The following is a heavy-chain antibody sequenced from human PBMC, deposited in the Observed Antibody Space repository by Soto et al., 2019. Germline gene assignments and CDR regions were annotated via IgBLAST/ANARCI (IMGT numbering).Heavy chain of an antibody. CDR3: ARGGGSGWYKVYFFDY. CDR1: GYTFTGYY. V-gene: IGHV1-2*02. Sequence: DSVKVSCKASGYTFTGYYMHWVRQAPGQGLEWMGRINPNSGGTNYAQKFQGRVTMTRDTSISTAYMELSRLRSDDTAVYYCARGGGSGWYKVYFFDYWGQGTLVTVSS. CDR2: INPNSGGT. J-gene: IGHJ4*02. D-gene: IGHD6-19*01.